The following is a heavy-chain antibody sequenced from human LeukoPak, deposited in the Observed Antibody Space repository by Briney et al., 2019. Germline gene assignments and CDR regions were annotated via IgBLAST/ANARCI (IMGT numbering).Heavy chain of an antibody. D-gene: IGHD3-9*01. J-gene: IGHJ4*02. CDR1: GFTFSSYS. CDR3: ARDLTGYDILTGYYPRGFDY. CDR2: ISSSSSYI. V-gene: IGHV3-21*01. Sequence: GGSLRLSCAASGFTFSSYSMNWVRQAPGKGLEWVSSISSSSSYIYYADSVKGRFTISRDNAKNSLYLQMNSLRAEDTAVYYCARDLTGYDILTGYYPRGFDYWGQGTLVTVSS.